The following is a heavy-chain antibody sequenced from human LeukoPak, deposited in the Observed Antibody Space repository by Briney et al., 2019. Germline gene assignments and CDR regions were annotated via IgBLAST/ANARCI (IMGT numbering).Heavy chain of an antibody. CDR2: ISAYKGNT. V-gene: IGHV1-18*04. J-gene: IGHJ6*04. Sequence: GASVKVSCKASGCTFTSYGIIWVRQAPGQGLEWMGWISAYKGNTNYAQKLQGRVTMTTDTSTSTAYMELRSLRSDDTAVYYCARDFLGSAGHGMDVWGKGTTVTVSS. CDR3: ARDFLGSAGHGMDV. CDR1: GCTFTSYG.